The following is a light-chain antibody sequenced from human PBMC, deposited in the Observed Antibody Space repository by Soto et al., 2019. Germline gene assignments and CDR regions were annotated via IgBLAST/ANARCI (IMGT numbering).Light chain of an antibody. Sequence: DIQLTQSPSSLSASVGDRVTITCRASQSISSYLDWYQQKPGKAPKLLIYKASTLKSGVPSRFSGSGSGTEFTLTISSLQPDDFATYYCQQYNSYSYTFGQGTRLEIK. V-gene: IGKV1-5*03. CDR3: QQYNSYSYT. CDR1: QSISSY. J-gene: IGKJ5*01. CDR2: KAS.